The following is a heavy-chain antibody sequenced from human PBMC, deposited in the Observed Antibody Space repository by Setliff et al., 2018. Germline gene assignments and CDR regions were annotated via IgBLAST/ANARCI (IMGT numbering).Heavy chain of an antibody. CDR3: ARVALVVVIRNAFDI. V-gene: IGHV4-31*03. CDR2: IYYSGST. CDR1: GGSISSGGYY. D-gene: IGHD2-21*01. Sequence: TSETLSLTCTVSGGSISSGGYYWSWIRQHPGKGLEWIGYIYYSGSTYYNPSLKSRVTISVDTSKNQFSLKLSSVTAADTAVYYCARVALVVVIRNAFDIWGQGTMVTV. J-gene: IGHJ3*02.